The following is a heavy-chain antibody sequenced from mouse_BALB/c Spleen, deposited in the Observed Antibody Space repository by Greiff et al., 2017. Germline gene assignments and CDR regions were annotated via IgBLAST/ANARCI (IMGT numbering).Heavy chain of an antibody. J-gene: IGHJ4*01. CDR3: AKYRYEGAMDY. D-gene: IGHD2-14*01. CDR2: IWAGGST. Sequence: VQLQESGPGLVAPSQSLSITCTVSGFSLTSYGVHWVRQPPGKGLEWLGVIWAGGSTNYNSALMSRLSISKDNSKSQVFLKMNSLQTDDTARYYSAKYRYEGAMDYWGQGTSVTVSS. V-gene: IGHV2-9*02. CDR1: GFSLTSYG.